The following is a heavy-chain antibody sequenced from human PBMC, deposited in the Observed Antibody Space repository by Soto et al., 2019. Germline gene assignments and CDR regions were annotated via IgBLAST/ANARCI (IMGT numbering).Heavy chain of an antibody. J-gene: IGHJ6*02. CDR1: GGSISSGGYY. V-gene: IGHV4-31*03. D-gene: IGHD7-27*01. CDR2: IYYSGST. CDR3: ATYGDRYYYYGMDV. Sequence: PSETLSLTCTVSGGSISSGGYYWSWIRQHPGKGLEWIGYIYYSGSTCYNPSLKSRVTISVDTSKNQFSLKLSSVTAADTAVYYWATYGDRYYYYGMDVWGQGTTVSVSS.